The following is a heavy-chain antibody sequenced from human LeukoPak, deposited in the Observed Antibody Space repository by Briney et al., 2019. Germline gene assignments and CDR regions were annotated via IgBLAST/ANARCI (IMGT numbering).Heavy chain of an antibody. CDR2: IYPGDSGP. CDR1: GCRFTSYC. J-gene: IGHJ3*01. D-gene: IGHD1-26*01. V-gene: IGHV5-51*01. Sequence: GESLKISCKVSGCRFTSYCIGWVRQVPGKGLEWMGIIYPGDSGPTYSPSFQGQVTISVDKSINTAYLQWSSLQASDTAMYYCGMSGDRVPLQDDVFDVWGQGTMVTVST. CDR3: GMSGDRVPLQDDVFDV.